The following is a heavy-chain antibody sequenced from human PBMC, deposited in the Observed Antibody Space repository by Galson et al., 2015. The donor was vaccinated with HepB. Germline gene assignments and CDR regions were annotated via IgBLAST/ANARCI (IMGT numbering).Heavy chain of an antibody. D-gene: IGHD6-19*01. Sequence: TLSLTCAVYGGSFSGYYWSLIRQPPGKGLEWIGSIYYSGSTYYNPSLKSRVTISVDTSKNQFSLKLSSVTAADTAVYYCARDRMGVAGTTFDIWGQGTMVTVSS. CDR2: IYYSGST. CDR1: GGSFSGYY. J-gene: IGHJ3*02. V-gene: IGHV4-34*09. CDR3: ARDRMGVAGTTFDI.